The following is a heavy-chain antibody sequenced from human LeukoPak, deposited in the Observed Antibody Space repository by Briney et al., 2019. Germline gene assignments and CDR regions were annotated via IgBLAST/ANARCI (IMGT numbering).Heavy chain of an antibody. Sequence: VASVKVSCKASGGTFSSYAISWVRQAPGQGLEWMGGIIPIFGTANYAQKFQGRVTITTDESTSTAYMELSSLRSEDTAVYYCAREWYGGNSGNAFDIWGQGTMVTVSS. D-gene: IGHD4-23*01. CDR3: AREWYGGNSGNAFDI. J-gene: IGHJ3*02. V-gene: IGHV1-69*05. CDR2: IIPIFGTA. CDR1: GGTFSSYA.